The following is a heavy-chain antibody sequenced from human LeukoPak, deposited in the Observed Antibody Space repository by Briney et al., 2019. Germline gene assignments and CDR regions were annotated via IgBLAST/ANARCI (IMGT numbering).Heavy chain of an antibody. V-gene: IGHV1-2*02. CDR2: INPSSGGT. Sequence: ASVKVSCKASGYTFTGYYMHWVRHAPGQGLEWMGWINPSSGGTNYAQKFQGRVTMTRDTSISTAYMELSRLRSDDTAVYYCASGGRLYENSGYYHDYWGQGTLVTVSS. CDR3: ASGGRLYENSGYYHDY. CDR1: GYTFTGYY. J-gene: IGHJ4*02. D-gene: IGHD3-22*01.